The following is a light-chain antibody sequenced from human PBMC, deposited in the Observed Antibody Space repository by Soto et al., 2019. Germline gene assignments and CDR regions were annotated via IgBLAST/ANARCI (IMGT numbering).Light chain of an antibody. CDR1: QSFRNT. CDR3: QHYNNWLRGS. V-gene: IGKV3-15*01. Sequence: EIVMTQSPATLAVSPGDSVTLSCRASQSFRNTVAWYQHRPGQPPRLLIYGPSTRVTGVPARLSGSGSGTEFTLAISRLQSEDFAVYYCQHYNNWLRGSVGPGTRLEIK. CDR2: GPS. J-gene: IGKJ2*01.